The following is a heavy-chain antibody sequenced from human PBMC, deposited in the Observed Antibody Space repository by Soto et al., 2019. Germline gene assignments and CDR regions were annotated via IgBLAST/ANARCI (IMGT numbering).Heavy chain of an antibody. J-gene: IGHJ4*02. D-gene: IGHD3-10*01. CDR3: ATAGGLWLGALVDN. Sequence: SETLSLTCTVSGDSISGAGYYCTWIRRHPEKGLEWIGYVYYTGSTYYNPSLKSRVSISIDTSKNQFSLKLNSVTAADTAVYYCATAGGLWLGALVDNWGQGTPVTVSS. CDR2: VYYTGST. V-gene: IGHV4-31*03. CDR1: GDSISGAGYY.